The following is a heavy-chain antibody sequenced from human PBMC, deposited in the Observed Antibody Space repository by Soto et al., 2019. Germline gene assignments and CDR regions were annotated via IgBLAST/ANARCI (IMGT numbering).Heavy chain of an antibody. V-gene: IGHV3-30*18. CDR2: ISYDGSNK. CDR3: AKRGVSSSFQH. J-gene: IGHJ1*01. D-gene: IGHD6-13*01. Sequence: HPGGSLRLSCAASGFTFSSYGMHWVRQAPGKGLEWVAVISYDGSNKYCADSVKGRFTISRDNSKNTLYLQMNSLRAEDTAVYYCAKRGVSSSFQHWGQGTLVTVSS. CDR1: GFTFSSYG.